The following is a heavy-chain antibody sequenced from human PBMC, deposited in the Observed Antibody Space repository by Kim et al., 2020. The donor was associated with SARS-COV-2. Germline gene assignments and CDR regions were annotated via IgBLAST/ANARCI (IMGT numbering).Heavy chain of an antibody. CDR1: GFTVSSNY. V-gene: IGHV3-66*01. CDR2: IYSGDKT. J-gene: IGHJ4*02. D-gene: IGHD6-13*01. CDR3: ATNLAAAGVV. Sequence: GGSLRLSCAASGFTVSSNYMSWLRQAPRKGLEWLSVIYSGDKTYYVESVKGRLTISRDNSKNTLYLQMSSLRVEDTAVYYCATNLAAAGVVWGQGTLVT.